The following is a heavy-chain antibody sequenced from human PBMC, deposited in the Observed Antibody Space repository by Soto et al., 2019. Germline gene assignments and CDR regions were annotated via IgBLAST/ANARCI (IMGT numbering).Heavy chain of an antibody. J-gene: IGHJ5*02. V-gene: IGHV1-69*12. CDR2: IIRIFGST. CDR3: ARDGDLRSDFWSGPLGGGWFDP. D-gene: IGHD3-3*01. CDR1: GGTFSNSA. Sequence: QVQLVQSGAEVRKPGSSVKVSCKASGGTFSNSAITWVRQAPGQGLEWVGGIIRIFGSTNYAQKFQGRVTITADESTSTAYMELSSLTSEDTALYYCARDGDLRSDFWSGPLGGGWFDPWGQGTLVTVSS.